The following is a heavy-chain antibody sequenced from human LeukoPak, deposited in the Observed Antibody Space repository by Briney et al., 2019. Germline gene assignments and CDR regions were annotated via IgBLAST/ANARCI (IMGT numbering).Heavy chain of an antibody. V-gene: IGHV3-30*04. CDR3: AIDVNWDY. CDR1: GFTFSTYA. Sequence: GGSLRLSCAASGFTFSTYAIHWVRQAPGKGLEWVAVISYDGSNKYYADSVKGRFTISRDNSMDTLYLQMNTLRAEDTAMYYCAIDVNWDYWGQGTLVTVSS. CDR2: ISYDGSNK. D-gene: IGHD1-1*01. J-gene: IGHJ4*02.